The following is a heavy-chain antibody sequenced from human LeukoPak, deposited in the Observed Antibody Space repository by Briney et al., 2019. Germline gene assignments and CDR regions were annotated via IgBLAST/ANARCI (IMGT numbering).Heavy chain of an antibody. J-gene: IGHJ4*02. D-gene: IGHD4-17*01. Sequence: SETLSLTCSVTGYSIGRGYYWGWIRQPPGKGLEWIGCIYHSGTTFYNPSLKSRLTISLDTSKNQFSLKLSSVTAADTAVYYCARVRYGDFDYWGQGALVTVSS. CDR1: GYSIGRGYY. CDR2: IYHSGTT. CDR3: ARVRYGDFDY. V-gene: IGHV4-38-2*02.